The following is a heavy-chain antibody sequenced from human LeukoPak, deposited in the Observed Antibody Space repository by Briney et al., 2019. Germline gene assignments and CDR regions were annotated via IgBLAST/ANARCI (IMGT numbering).Heavy chain of an antibody. CDR2: ISWDGGST. Sequence: GGSLRLSCAASGFTFSSYWMHWVRQAPGKGLEWVSLISWDGGSTYYADSVKGRFTISRDNSKNSLYLQMNSLRAEDTAVYYCAKERDGEFDYWGQGTLVTVSS. CDR3: AKERDGEFDY. V-gene: IGHV3-43D*03. CDR1: GFTFSSYW. D-gene: IGHD2-21*01. J-gene: IGHJ4*02.